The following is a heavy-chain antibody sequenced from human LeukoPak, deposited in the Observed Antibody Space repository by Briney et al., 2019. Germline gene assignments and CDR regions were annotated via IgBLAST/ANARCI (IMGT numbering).Heavy chain of an antibody. D-gene: IGHD3-10*01. CDR2: INHSGST. Sequence: PSETLSLTCAVYGGSFSGYYWSWIRQPPGKGLEWIGEINHSGSTNYNPSLKSRVTISVDTSKNQFSLKLSSVTAADTAVYYCARSGRRITMVRGAIYFDYWGQGTLVTVSS. CDR3: ARSGRRITMVRGAIYFDY. J-gene: IGHJ4*02. CDR1: GGSFSGYY. V-gene: IGHV4-34*01.